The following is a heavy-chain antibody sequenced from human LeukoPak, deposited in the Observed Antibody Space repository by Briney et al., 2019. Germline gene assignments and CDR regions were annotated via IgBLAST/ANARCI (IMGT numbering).Heavy chain of an antibody. J-gene: IGHJ4*02. CDR2: IKSKTDGGTT. V-gene: IGHV3-15*01. CDR1: GFTFSSYA. D-gene: IGHD5-18*01. Sequence: GGSLRLSCAASGFTFSSYAMSWVRQAPGKGLEWVGRIKSKTDGGTTDYAAPVKGRFTISRDDSKNTLYLQMNSLKTEDTAVYYCTTEKDTAMVIDYWGQGTLVTVSS. CDR3: TTEKDTAMVIDY.